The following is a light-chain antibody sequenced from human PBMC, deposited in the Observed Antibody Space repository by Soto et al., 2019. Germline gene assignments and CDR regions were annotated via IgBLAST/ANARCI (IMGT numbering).Light chain of an antibody. CDR3: SSYTSSVTYV. V-gene: IGLV2-14*01. CDR1: SSDVGAYNS. Sequence: QSALTQPASVSGSPGQSITISCTGTSSDVGAYNSVSWYQQHPCKAPKLIIYDVSTRPSGISDRFSGSKSGNTASLTISGLQAEDESDYYCSSYTSSVTYVFGTGTKLTVL. J-gene: IGLJ1*01. CDR2: DVS.